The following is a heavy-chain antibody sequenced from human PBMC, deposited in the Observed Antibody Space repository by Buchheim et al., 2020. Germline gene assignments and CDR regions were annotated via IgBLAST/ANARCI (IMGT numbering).Heavy chain of an antibody. CDR1: GFTFKAYD. Sequence: EQLVESGGGVVQPGRSLRLSCAASGFTFKAYDIHWVRQAPGKGLEWVGRILPGGTTAYAPPVKGRFTISRDDSQNTLFLQMSSLKTEDTAVYRCVADVPEPLAQIDFWGQGTL. CDR2: ILPGGTT. D-gene: IGHD1-14*01. CDR3: VADVPEPLAQIDF. J-gene: IGHJ4*02. V-gene: IGHV3-15*01.